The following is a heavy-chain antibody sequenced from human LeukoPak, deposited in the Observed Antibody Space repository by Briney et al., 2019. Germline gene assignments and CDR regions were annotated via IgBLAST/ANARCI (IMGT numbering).Heavy chain of an antibody. J-gene: IGHJ6*03. V-gene: IGHV4-59*10. CDR3: ARSSMVRGRGYYYMDV. Sequence: SETLSLTCAVYGGSFSGYYWSWIRQPAGKGLEWIGRIFTSGSTKYNPSLKSRVTISVDTSKNQFSLKLSSVTAADTAVYYCARSSMVRGRGYYYMDVWGKGTTVTISS. CDR2: IFTSGST. CDR1: GGSFSGYY. D-gene: IGHD3-10*01.